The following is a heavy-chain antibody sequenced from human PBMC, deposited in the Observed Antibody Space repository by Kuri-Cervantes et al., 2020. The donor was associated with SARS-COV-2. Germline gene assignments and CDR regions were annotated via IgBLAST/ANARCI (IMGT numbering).Heavy chain of an antibody. CDR3: ARVSANYYDSSGYITTALSYFDC. J-gene: IGHJ4*02. Sequence: SETLSLTCTVSGGSISSYYWSWIRQPPGKGLEWIGYIYYSGSTNYNPSLKSRVTISVDTSKNQFSLKLSSVTAADTAVYYCARVSANYYDSSGYITTALSYFDCWGQGTLVTVSS. CDR1: GGSISSYY. V-gene: IGHV4-59*01. D-gene: IGHD3-22*01. CDR2: IYYSGST.